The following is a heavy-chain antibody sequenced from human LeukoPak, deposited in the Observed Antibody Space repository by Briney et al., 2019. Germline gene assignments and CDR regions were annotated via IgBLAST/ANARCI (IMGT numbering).Heavy chain of an antibody. D-gene: IGHD2-15*01. CDR2: IKQDGSEK. Sequence: QSGGSLRLSCTASGFTFSSYWMSWVSQAPGKGLEWVANIKQDGSEKDYVDSVKGRFTISRDNPKNSLYLQMNSLRAEDTAVYYCARVLAAWAFYYYYGMDVWGQGTTVTVSS. CDR1: GFTFSSYW. V-gene: IGHV3-7*01. J-gene: IGHJ6*02. CDR3: ARVLAAWAFYYYYGMDV.